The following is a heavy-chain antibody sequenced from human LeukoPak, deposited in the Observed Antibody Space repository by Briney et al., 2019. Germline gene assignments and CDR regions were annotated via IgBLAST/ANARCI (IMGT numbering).Heavy chain of an antibody. V-gene: IGHV4-59*08. CDR1: GGSISGYF. Sequence: PSETLSLTCTVSGGSISGYFWTWIRQPPGKGLEWIGYIYYTGRTTYNASLKSRVTISVDTSMEQFSLNLSSVTAADTALYFCARAGRDGYNYYLDFWGQGTLVTVSS. D-gene: IGHD5-24*01. CDR2: IYYTGRT. CDR3: ARAGRDGYNYYLDF. J-gene: IGHJ4*02.